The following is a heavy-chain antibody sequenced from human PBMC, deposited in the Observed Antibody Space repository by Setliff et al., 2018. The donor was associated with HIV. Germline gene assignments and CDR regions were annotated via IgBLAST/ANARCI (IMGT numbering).Heavy chain of an antibody. J-gene: IGHJ3*02. CDR1: GGSISSNY. CDR2: IYYSGST. Sequence: KPSETLSLTCTVSGGSISSNYWSWMRQPPGKGLEWIGHIYYSGSTNYNPSLKSRVTISVDTSKNQFSLKLSSVTAADTAVYYCASTSGSGSAAVGDIWGQGTMVTVSS. D-gene: IGHD1-26*01. CDR3: ASTSGSGSAAVGDI. V-gene: IGHV4-59*12.